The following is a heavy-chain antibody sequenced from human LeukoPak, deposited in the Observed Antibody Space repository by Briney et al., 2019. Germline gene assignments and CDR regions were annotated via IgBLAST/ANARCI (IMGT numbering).Heavy chain of an antibody. J-gene: IGHJ4*02. CDR1: GFTFSTYW. CDR3: ARDLGLYYFDY. CDR2: IKQDGSEK. V-gene: IGHV3-7*01. Sequence: GGSLRLSCAASGFTFSTYWMSWVRQAPGKGLEWVANIKQDGSEKYYVDSVKGRFTISRDNSKNTLYLQMNSLRAEDTAVYYCARDLGLYYFDYWGQGTLVTVSS.